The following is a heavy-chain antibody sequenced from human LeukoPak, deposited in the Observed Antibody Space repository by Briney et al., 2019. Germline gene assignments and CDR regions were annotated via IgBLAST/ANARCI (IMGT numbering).Heavy chain of an antibody. J-gene: IGHJ5*02. CDR2: ISYEGGTQ. V-gene: IGHV3-30*18. D-gene: IGHD6-13*01. CDR3: AKEGTPQVSTGYDL. Sequence: PRESLRLSCAASGVTLSPYGMHWVRQAPGKGLEWVAVISYEGGTQHYADSVKGRFIISRDNPRNTLYLQMNILRTEDTAVYYCAKEGTPQVSTGYDLWGQGTQVIVSS. CDR1: GVTLSPYG.